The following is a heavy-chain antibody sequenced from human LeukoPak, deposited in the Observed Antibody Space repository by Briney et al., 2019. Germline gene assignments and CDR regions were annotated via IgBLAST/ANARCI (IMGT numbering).Heavy chain of an antibody. D-gene: IGHD2-21*01. CDR3: ARDGHSDGVIDF. V-gene: IGHV3-7*01. CDR2: INHNGSAV. Sequence: PGGSLRLSCAGSRFHLSGSWVTGLRQAPGKGLFWLGNINHNGSAVYYVDSIKGRFTISRDNAKASLFLQMNNLGVEDTAVYYCARDGHSDGVIDFWGQGALVTVSS. CDR1: RFHLSGSW. J-gene: IGHJ4*02.